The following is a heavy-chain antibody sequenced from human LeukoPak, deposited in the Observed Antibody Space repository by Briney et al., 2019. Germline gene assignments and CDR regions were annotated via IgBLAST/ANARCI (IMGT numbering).Heavy chain of an antibody. CDR2: IAISGTYI. J-gene: IGHJ4*02. D-gene: IGHD1-26*01. V-gene: IGHV3-21*01. Sequence: GGSLRLSCAASGFILSDYNINWVRQAPGKGLEWVSFIAISGTYITYADSVKGRFTISRDNAKNSLYLQMNSLRVEDTAVYYCTRDLSATARAYDYWGQGTLVTVSS. CDR3: TRDLSATARAYDY. CDR1: GFILSDYN.